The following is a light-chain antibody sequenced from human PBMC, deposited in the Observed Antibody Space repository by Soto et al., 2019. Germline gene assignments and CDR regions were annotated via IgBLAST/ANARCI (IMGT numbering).Light chain of an antibody. V-gene: IGLV1-40*01. CDR3: QSYDTALGGWL. CDR2: ATS. CDR1: SSNIGTAYE. J-gene: IGLJ3*02. Sequence: QAVLTQPPSVSGAPGQRVTISCTGSSSNIGTAYEVHWYQQLPGTAPTLLIFATSNRASGVPARFSGSKSGTSASLAITGLQADDEATYYCQSYDTALGGWLFGGGTSSPS.